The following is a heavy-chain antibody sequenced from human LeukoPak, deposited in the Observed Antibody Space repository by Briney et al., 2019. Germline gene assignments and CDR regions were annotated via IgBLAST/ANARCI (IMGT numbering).Heavy chain of an antibody. J-gene: IGHJ6*02. CDR1: GYTFTGYY. CDR3: YGSGSYTDGMDV. Sequence: ASVKVSCKASGYTFTGYYMHWVRQAPGQGLEWMGWINPNSGGTNYAQKFQGRVTMTRDTSISTAYMELSRLRSDDTAVYYCYGSGSYTDGMDVWGQGTTVTVSS. D-gene: IGHD3-10*01. V-gene: IGHV1-2*02. CDR2: INPNSGGT.